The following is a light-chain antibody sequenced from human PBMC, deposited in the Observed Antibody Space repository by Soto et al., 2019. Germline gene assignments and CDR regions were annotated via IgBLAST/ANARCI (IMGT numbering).Light chain of an antibody. J-gene: IGKJ5*01. CDR3: QQRSNWPPIT. Sequence: EIVWTQSPATLSLSPGEEATLSCRASQSVSSYLAWYQQKPGQAPRLLLYDASNRATGIPARFSGSGSGTDFTLTISSLEPEDFAVYYCQQRSNWPPITFGQGTRLEIK. V-gene: IGKV3-11*01. CDR2: DAS. CDR1: QSVSSY.